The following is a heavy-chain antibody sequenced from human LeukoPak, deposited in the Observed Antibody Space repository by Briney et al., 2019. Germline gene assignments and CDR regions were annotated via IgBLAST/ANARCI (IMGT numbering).Heavy chain of an antibody. CDR3: AKQDTSMDYFDY. Sequence: GGSLRLSCVASGFTFSSYALSWVRQAPGKGLDCVSVISGSGGYTYYADSVKGRFTISRDNSKNTLYLQMNSLRAEDTAIYYCAKQDTSMDYFDYWGRGTLVTVSS. CDR1: GFTFSSYA. V-gene: IGHV3-23*01. D-gene: IGHD5-18*01. J-gene: IGHJ4*02. CDR2: ISGSGGYT.